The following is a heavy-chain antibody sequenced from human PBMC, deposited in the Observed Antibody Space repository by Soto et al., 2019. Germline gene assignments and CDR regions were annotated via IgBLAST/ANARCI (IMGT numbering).Heavy chain of an antibody. D-gene: IGHD3-3*01. CDR1: GGTLNNYA. CDR2: ILPVSAPP. CDR3: ATDSNYDVSNSF. J-gene: IGHJ4*02. V-gene: IGHV1-69*13. Sequence: SVKVSCKASGGTLNNYAINWVRQAPGQGLEWMGGILPVSAPPDYAQKFQGRVSITADHSTSTVYMELSRLKSDGTAVYFCATDSNYDVSNSFWGQGTLVTVSS.